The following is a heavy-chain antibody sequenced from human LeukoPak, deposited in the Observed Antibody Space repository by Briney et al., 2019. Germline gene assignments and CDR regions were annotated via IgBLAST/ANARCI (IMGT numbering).Heavy chain of an antibody. D-gene: IGHD3-10*01. J-gene: IGHJ4*02. CDR3: ARGGPLYGSGRYFLSPFDY. CDR1: GGSISSYY. V-gene: IGHV4-59*01. Sequence: SETLSLTCTVSGGSISSYYWSWIRQPPGKGLEWIGYIYYSGSTNYNPSLKSRVTISVDTSKNQFSLKLSSVTAADTAVYYCARGGPLYGSGRYFLSPFDYWGQGTLVTVSS. CDR2: IYYSGST.